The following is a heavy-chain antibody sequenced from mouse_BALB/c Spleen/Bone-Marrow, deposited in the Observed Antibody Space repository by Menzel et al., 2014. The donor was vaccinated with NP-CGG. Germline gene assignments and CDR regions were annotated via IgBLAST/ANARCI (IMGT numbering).Heavy chain of an antibody. Sequence: VKLMESGAELVRPGSSVKISCKAPGYAFSSYWMNWVKQRPGQGLEWIGQIYPGDGDTNYNGKFKGKATLTADKSSSTAYMQLSSLTSEDSAVYFCARDDGFAYWGQGTLVTVSA. CDR2: IYPGDGDT. J-gene: IGHJ3*01. D-gene: IGHD2-12*01. CDR1: GYAFSSYW. V-gene: IGHV1-80*01. CDR3: ARDDGFAY.